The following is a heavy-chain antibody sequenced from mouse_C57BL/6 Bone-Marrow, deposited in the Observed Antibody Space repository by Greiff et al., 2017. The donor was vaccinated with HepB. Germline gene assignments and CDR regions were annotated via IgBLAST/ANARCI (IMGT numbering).Heavy chain of an antibody. J-gene: IGHJ2*01. V-gene: IGHV1-64*01. CDR1: GYTFTSYW. Sequence: QVQLQQPGAELVKPGASVKLSCKASGYTFTSYWMHWVKQRPGQGLEWIGMIHPNSGSTNYNEKFKSKATLTVDKSSSTAYVQLSSLTSEDSAVYYCAMSSWVIFDYWGQGTTLTVSS. CDR2: IHPNSGST. D-gene: IGHD4-1*01. CDR3: AMSSWVIFDY.